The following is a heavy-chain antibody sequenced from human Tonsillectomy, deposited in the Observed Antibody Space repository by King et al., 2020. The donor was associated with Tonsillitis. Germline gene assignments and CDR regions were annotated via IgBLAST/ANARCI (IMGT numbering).Heavy chain of an antibody. CDR1: GFTFTGYY. D-gene: IGHD5-18*01. V-gene: IGHV1-2*02. J-gene: IGHJ4*02. CDR3: ARDVGGYSYGLFNY. Sequence: QLVQSGADVKKPGASVKVSCKASGFTFTGYYIHWVRQAPGQGLEWMGWINPNSGVTNYAQRFQGRVTMTRDTSIRPAYMELSRLTSDDTAMFYCARDVGGYSYGLFNYWGQGTLVTVSS. CDR2: INPNSGVT.